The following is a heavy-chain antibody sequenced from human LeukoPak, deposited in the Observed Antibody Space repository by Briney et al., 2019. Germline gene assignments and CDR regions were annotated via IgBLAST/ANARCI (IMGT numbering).Heavy chain of an antibody. J-gene: IGHJ4*02. CDR2: IWFDGSNK. Sequence: GGSLRLSCAASGCTFSSYGMHWVRQAPGKGLEWVAVIWFDGSNKYYADSVKGRFTISRDNSKNTLYLQMNSLRAEDTAVYYCARDRDWGCSYCSYWGQGTLVTVSS. CDR1: GCTFSSYG. CDR3: ARDRDWGCSYCSY. V-gene: IGHV3-33*01. D-gene: IGHD7-27*01.